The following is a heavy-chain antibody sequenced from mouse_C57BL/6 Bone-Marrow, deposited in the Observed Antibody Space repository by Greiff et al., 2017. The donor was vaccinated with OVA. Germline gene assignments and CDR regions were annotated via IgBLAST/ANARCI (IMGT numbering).Heavy chain of an antibody. Sequence: QVQLQQSGAELVKPGASVKVSCKASGYTFTSYWMHWVKQRPGKGLEWIGRIHPSDSATNYNQKFKGKATLTVDKSSSTAYMQLSSLTSEDSAVYYCARSSPSTGTDYWGQGTTLTVSS. CDR3: ARSSPSTGTDY. CDR1: GYTFTSYW. D-gene: IGHD4-1*02. V-gene: IGHV1-74*01. CDR2: IHPSDSAT. J-gene: IGHJ2*01.